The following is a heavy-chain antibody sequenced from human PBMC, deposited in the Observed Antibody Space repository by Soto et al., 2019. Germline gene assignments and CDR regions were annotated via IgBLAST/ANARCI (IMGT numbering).Heavy chain of an antibody. J-gene: IGHJ4*02. CDR2: MYHSGDS. CDR1: GGSISTDNW. CDR3: TRASASSMLRGVVIN. V-gene: IGHV4-4*02. Sequence: ETLSLTCAVSGGSISTDNWWSWVRQPPGKGLEWIGEMYHSGDSNFNPSLKSRVTISVDKSKNQFSMQMASVTAADTARYYCTRASASSMLRGVVINWGRGTQVTVS. D-gene: IGHD3-10*01.